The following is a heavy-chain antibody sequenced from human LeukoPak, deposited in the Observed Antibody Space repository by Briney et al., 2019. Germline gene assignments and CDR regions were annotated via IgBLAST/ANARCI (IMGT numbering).Heavy chain of an antibody. Sequence: SVKVSCKASGGTFSSYAISWVRQAPGQGLEWMGRIIPIFGTANYAQKFQGRVTITTDESTSTAYMELSSLRSEDTAVYYCARAQNDYGDFLYYYYMDVWGTRTTVTVSS. CDR2: IIPIFGTA. CDR1: GGTFSSYA. V-gene: IGHV1-69*05. J-gene: IGHJ6*03. D-gene: IGHD4-17*01. CDR3: ARAQNDYGDFLYYYYMDV.